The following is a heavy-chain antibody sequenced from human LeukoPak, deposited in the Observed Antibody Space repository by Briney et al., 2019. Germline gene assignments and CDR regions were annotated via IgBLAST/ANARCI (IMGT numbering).Heavy chain of an antibody. Sequence: GGSLPDSCAASGFAFSSYSMNWVRQAPGKGLEWVSSISGSSTYIYSANSLKGRFSIPRDNAKNSLYLQMNSLRAEDTAVYFCARASLSEIIAAEAFFDFWGQGTLVTVSS. CDR1: GFAFSSYS. CDR3: ARASLSEIIAAEAFFDF. D-gene: IGHD6-13*01. CDR2: ISGSSTYI. V-gene: IGHV3-21*01. J-gene: IGHJ4*02.